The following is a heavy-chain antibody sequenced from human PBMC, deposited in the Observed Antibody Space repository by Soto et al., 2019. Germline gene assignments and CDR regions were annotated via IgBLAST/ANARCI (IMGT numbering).Heavy chain of an antibody. CDR3: ARDLVACAFDEVCQYYGMDV. D-gene: IGHD2-15*01. V-gene: IGHV4-30-4*01. J-gene: IGHJ6*02. CDR2: IYYRGST. CDR1: GGSIKSGDHY. Sequence: SETLSLTCSVSGGSIKSGDHYWSWIRQPPGKGLEWIGYIYYRGSTYYNPSLKSRVIISVDTSKNQFSLNLTSLTAADTAVYFCARDLVACAFDEVCQYYGMDVWGQGTTVTVSS.